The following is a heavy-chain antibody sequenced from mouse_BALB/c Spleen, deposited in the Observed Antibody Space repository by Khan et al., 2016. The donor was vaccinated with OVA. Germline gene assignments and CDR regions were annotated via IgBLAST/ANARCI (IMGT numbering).Heavy chain of an antibody. Sequence: QVQLKESGAELVKAGASVKMSCKASDYTFTSYWMHWVKQRLGQGLEWFAETNPTNGRTYYNEKFKSKATLTVDKSSSTAYMLLSGPTFEDSAVXYYARIKKIVATYFDYWGQGTTLTVSS. CDR3: ARIKKIVATYFDY. CDR2: TNPTNGRT. D-gene: IGHD1-1*01. CDR1: DYTFTSYW. V-gene: IGHV1S81*02. J-gene: IGHJ2*01.